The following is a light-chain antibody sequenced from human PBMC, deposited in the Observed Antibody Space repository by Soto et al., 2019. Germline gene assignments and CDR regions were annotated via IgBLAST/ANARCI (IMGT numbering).Light chain of an antibody. CDR3: QQRSNWPIT. CDR1: QSVSSNY. CDR2: DAS. J-gene: IGKJ5*01. Sequence: IVLTQSPVTLSLSPGERATLSCRASQSVSSNYLAWYQQKPGQAPRLLIYDASNRATGIPARFSGSGSGTDFTLTISSLEPEDFAVYYCQQRSNWPITFAQGTRLEIK. V-gene: IGKV3-11*01.